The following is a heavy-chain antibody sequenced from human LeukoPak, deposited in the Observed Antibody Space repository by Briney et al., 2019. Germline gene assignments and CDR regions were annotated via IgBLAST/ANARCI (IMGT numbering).Heavy chain of an antibody. J-gene: IGHJ4*02. D-gene: IGHD6-6*01. CDR1: GFSFSGHW. Sequence: GGSLRLSCTASGFSFSGHWMHWARQLPGKGLVWVSRISPTGSTTSYADSVKGRFTVSRDNAKNTLYLQVNNLRAEDTAVYYCARGPNSNWSGLDFWGRGTLLTVSS. CDR3: ARGPNSNWSGLDF. V-gene: IGHV3-74*01. CDR2: ISPTGSTT.